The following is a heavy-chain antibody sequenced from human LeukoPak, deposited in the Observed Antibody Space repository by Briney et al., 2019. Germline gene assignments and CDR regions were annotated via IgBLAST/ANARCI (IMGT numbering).Heavy chain of an antibody. Sequence: SETLSLTCTVSGGSISSGSYYWSWIRQPAGKGLEWIGRIYTSGSTNYNPSLKSRVAISVDTSKNQFSLKLSSVTAADTAVYYCARSGGVWYFDYWGQGTLVTVSS. CDR1: GGSISSGSYY. CDR3: ARSGGVWYFDY. V-gene: IGHV4-61*02. D-gene: IGHD3-16*01. CDR2: IYTSGST. J-gene: IGHJ4*02.